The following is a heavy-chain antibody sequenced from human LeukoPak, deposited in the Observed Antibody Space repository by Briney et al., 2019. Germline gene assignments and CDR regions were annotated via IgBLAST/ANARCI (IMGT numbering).Heavy chain of an antibody. V-gene: IGHV4-61*09. CDR1: GDSINSGNNY. Sequence: SQTLSLTCTVSGDSINSGNNYWSWIRQPAGKGPEWIGHIYSSGTTNYNPSLKSRVTMSVDTSKNQFSLKLTSVTAADTAVYYCAREAGSYDSSGYYSLYYSFDYWGQGTLVTVSS. J-gene: IGHJ4*02. CDR3: AREAGSYDSSGYYSLYYSFDY. D-gene: IGHD3-22*01. CDR2: IYSSGTT.